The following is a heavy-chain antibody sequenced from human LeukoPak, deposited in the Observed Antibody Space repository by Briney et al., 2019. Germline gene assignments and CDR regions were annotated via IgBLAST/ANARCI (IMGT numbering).Heavy chain of an antibody. CDR1: GFTFSSYS. CDR3: ARKKGAGNFDY. Sequence: GGSLRLSCAASGFTFSSYSMNWVRQAPGKGLEWVSYISSSSSTIYYADSVKGRFTISRDNAKNSLYLQMNSLRAEDTAVYYCARKKGAGNFDYWGQGTLVTVSS. D-gene: IGHD4/OR15-4a*01. J-gene: IGHJ4*02. CDR2: ISSSSSTI. V-gene: IGHV3-48*01.